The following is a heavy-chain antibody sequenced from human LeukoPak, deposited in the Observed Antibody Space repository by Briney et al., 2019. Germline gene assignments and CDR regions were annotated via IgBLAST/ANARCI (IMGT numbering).Heavy chain of an antibody. CDR3: ARDSGFYASSGIDY. CDR1: GGSISSYY. CDR2: IYYSGST. J-gene: IGHJ4*02. D-gene: IGHD3-22*01. Sequence: PSETLSLTCTVSGGSISSYYWSWIRQPPGKGLEWIGYIYYSGSTNYNPSLKSRVTISVDTSKNQFSLKLSSVTAADTAVYYCARDSGFYASSGIDYWGQGTLVTVSS. V-gene: IGHV4-59*12.